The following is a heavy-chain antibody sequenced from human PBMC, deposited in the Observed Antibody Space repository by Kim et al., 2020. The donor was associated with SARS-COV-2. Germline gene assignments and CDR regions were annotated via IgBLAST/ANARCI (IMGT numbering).Heavy chain of an antibody. J-gene: IGHJ6*02. Sequence: SETLSLTCTVSGGSISSGGYYWSWIRQHPGKGLEWIGYIYYSGSTYYNPSLKSRVTISVDTSKNQFSLKLSSVTAADTAVYYCASSGPTSWIQLWPSSEPYYYGMDVWGQGTTVTVSS. CDR3: ASSGPTSWIQLWPSSEPYYYGMDV. CDR1: GGSISSGGYY. V-gene: IGHV4-31*03. D-gene: IGHD5-18*01. CDR2: IYYSGST.